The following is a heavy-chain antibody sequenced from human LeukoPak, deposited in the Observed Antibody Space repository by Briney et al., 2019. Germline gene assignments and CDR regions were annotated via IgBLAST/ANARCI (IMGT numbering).Heavy chain of an antibody. CDR1: GGSISSSSYY. CDR2: IYYSGST. V-gene: IGHV4-39*07. Sequence: SETLSLTCTVSGGSISSSSYYWGWLRQPPGKGLEWVGSIYYSGSTYSNPSLKSRVTISVDTSKNQFSLKLSSVTAADTAVYYCARSREAYYYGSGSYFYWGQGTLVTVSS. J-gene: IGHJ4*02. CDR3: ARSREAYYYGSGSYFY. D-gene: IGHD3-10*01.